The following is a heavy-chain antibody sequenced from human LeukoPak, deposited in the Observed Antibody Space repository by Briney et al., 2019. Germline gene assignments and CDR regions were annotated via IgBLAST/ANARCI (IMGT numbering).Heavy chain of an antibody. D-gene: IGHD3-10*01. J-gene: IGHJ4*02. Sequence: GGSLRLSCAASGFTFSSYEMNWVRQAPGKGLEWVAVISYDGSNKYYADSVKGRFTISRDNSKNTLYLQMNSLRAEDTAVYYCAKDETMVRGVTPGPDYWGQGTLVTVSS. V-gene: IGHV3-30*18. CDR2: ISYDGSNK. CDR3: AKDETMVRGVTPGPDY. CDR1: GFTFSSYE.